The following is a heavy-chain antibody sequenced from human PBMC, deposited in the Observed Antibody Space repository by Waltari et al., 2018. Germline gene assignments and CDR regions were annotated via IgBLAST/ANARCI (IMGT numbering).Heavy chain of an antibody. CDR3: VLYSSSFLGDC. V-gene: IGHV3-74*01. D-gene: IGHD6-13*01. CDR2: INTDGTIT. J-gene: IGHJ4*02. Sequence: EVQLVESGGGLVQPGGSLRLSCAAPGLTFSSSWMHWVRQAPGKGLLSVSLINTDGTITSYADSVKGRFTISRDNAKNTLFLQMNSLRADDTAVYYCVLYSSSFLGDCWGQGTLVTVSS. CDR1: GLTFSSSW.